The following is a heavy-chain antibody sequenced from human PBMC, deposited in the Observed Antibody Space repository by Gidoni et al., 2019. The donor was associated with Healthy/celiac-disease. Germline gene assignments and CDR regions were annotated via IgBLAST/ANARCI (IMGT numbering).Heavy chain of an antibody. CDR2: IYWDDDK. D-gene: IGHD6-13*01. V-gene: IGHV2-5*02. Sequence: QITLKESGPTLVKPTQTLTLTCTFSGFSLRTSGVGGGWIRQPPGKALEWLALIYWDDDKRYSPSLKSRLTITKDTSKNQVVLTMTNMDPVDTATYYCAHSGSSIAAAGTPRGVFDYWGQGTLVTVSS. CDR1: GFSLRTSGVG. CDR3: AHSGSSIAAAGTPRGVFDY. J-gene: IGHJ4*02.